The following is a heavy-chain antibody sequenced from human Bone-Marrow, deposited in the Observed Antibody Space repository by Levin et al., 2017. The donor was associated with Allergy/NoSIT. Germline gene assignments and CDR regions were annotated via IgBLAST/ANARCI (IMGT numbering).Heavy chain of an antibody. Sequence: GESLKISCAASGFTFSSYWMSWVRQAPGKGLEWVANIKQDGSEKYYVDSVKGRFTISRDNAKNSLYLQMNSLRAEDTAVYYCARGELWFRELLYNWGQGTLVTVSS. V-gene: IGHV3-7*01. J-gene: IGHJ4*02. CDR2: IKQDGSEK. D-gene: IGHD3-10*01. CDR3: ARGELWFRELLYN. CDR1: GFTFSSYW.